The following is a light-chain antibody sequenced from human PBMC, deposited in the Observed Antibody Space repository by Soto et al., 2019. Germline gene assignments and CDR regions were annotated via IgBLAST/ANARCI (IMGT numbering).Light chain of an antibody. V-gene: IGKV1-9*01. Sequence: DIQLTQSPSFLSSSVGDRVTITCLASQGISSYLAWYQQKPGKAPKFLIHAASTLQSGVPSRFSGSGSGTEFTLTISSLQPEDFATYYCQQLSSYPLTFGPGTKVDIK. J-gene: IGKJ3*01. CDR3: QQLSSYPLT. CDR1: QGISSY. CDR2: AAS.